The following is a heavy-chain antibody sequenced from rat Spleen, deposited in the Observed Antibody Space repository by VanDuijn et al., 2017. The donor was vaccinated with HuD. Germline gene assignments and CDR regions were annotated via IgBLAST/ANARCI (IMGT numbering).Heavy chain of an antibody. Sequence: QVQLKESGPGLVQPSQTLSLTCTVSGVSLPSNCVSWIRQPPGKGLEWMGVIWTHGGTDYNSAIKSRLTISRDTSKSQVFLKMNSLQTEDTAMYFCARGSAFFDYWGQGVMVTVSS. CDR3: ARGSAFFDY. J-gene: IGHJ2*01. CDR2: IWTHGGT. D-gene: IGHD3-3*01. CDR1: GVSLPSNC. V-gene: IGHV2-47*01.